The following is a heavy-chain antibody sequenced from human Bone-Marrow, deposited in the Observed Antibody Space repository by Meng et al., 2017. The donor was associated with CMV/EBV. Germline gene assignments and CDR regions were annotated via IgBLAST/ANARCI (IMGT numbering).Heavy chain of an antibody. V-gene: IGHV1-2*02. D-gene: IGHD1-26*01. CDR3: ARVEKWELLNYYGMDV. CDR2: INPNSGGT. CDR1: GYTFTGYY. Sequence: ASVKVSCKASGYTFTGYYMHWVRQAPGQGLEWMGWINPNSGGTNYAQKFQGRVTMTRDTSISTAYMELSRLRSDGTAVYYCARVEKWELLNYYGMDVWGQGTTVTVSS. J-gene: IGHJ6*02.